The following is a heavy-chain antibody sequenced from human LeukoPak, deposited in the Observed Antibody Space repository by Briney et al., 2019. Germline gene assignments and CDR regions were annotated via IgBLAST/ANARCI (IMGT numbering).Heavy chain of an antibody. CDR1: EFNVSNNY. V-gene: IGHV3-74*01. CDR3: TRVQAGRSGLMDV. CDR2: IDPDGITT. D-gene: IGHD2-8*02. J-gene: IGHJ6*02. Sequence: GGSLRLSCVASEFNVSNNYMSWVRQAPGEGLVWVSRIDPDGITTNYADSVKGRFTTSRDNARSTLYLQMNSLTAEDTALYYCTRVQAGRSGLMDVWGRGTTVTVSS.